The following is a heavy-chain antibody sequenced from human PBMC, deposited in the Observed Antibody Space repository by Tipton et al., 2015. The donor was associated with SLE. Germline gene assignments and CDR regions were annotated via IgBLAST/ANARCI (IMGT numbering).Heavy chain of an antibody. V-gene: IGHV3-7*01. CDR2: IKQDGSER. Sequence: SLRLSCVDAWFTPSGYWMNWVRQAPGKGLEWVANIKQDGSERYYVDSVKGRFTISRDNARKSVYLQMDSLRAEDTAVYYCARGDGWIFDYWGQGTLVTVSS. CDR3: ARGDGWIFDY. CDR1: WFTPSGYW. J-gene: IGHJ4*02. D-gene: IGHD5-24*01.